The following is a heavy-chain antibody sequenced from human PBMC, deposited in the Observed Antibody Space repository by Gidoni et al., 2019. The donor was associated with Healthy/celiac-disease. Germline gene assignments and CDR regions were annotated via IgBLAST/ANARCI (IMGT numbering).Heavy chain of an antibody. CDR3: ARAHPENYCSSTSCRPIWFDP. J-gene: IGHJ5*02. CDR2: IYYSGST. V-gene: IGHV4-31*03. CDR1: GGSISTGGYY. D-gene: IGHD2-2*01. Sequence: QVQLQESGPGLVKPSQTLSLTCPVSGGSISTGGYYWSWIRQHPGKGLEWIGYIYYSGSTYYNPSLKSRVTISVDTSKNQFSLKLSSVTAADTAVYYCARAHPENYCSSTSCRPIWFDPWGQGTLVTVSS.